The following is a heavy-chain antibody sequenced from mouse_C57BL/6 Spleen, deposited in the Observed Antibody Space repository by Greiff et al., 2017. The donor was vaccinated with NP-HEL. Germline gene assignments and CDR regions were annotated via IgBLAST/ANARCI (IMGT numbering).Heavy chain of an antibody. CDR3: AREFERSAMDY. V-gene: IGHV1-4*01. CDR2: INPSSGYT. J-gene: IGHJ4*01. Sequence: VQLQQSGAELARPGASGKMSCKASGYTFTSYTMHGEKQRPGKGLEWMGYINPSSGYTKYNQKFKDKATLTADKSSSTAYMQLSSLTSEDSAVYYCAREFERSAMDYWGQGTSVTVSS. CDR1: GYTFTSYT.